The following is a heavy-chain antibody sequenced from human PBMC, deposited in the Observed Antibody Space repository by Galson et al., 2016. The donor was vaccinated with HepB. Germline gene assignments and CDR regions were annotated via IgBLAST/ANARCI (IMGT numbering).Heavy chain of an antibody. J-gene: IGHJ4*02. D-gene: IGHD2-15*01. CDR1: GGSISNSSYY. CDR2: IHYDGSI. V-gene: IGHV4-39*01. CDR3: ASPSLGYCSGSHCYGGLGY. Sequence: SETLSLTCSVSGGSISNSSYYWAWIRQPPGKGLEWIGSIHYDGSIYYNPSLKSRVTIFLDTSKNQFSLNLTSVTAADTAVYYCASPSLGYCSGSHCYGGLGYWGQGTLVTVSS.